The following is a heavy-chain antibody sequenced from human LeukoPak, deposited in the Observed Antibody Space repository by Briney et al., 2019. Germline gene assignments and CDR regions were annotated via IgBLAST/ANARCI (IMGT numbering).Heavy chain of an antibody. V-gene: IGHV4-31*03. D-gene: IGHD2-15*01. CDR2: IYYSGST. CDR3: AREACSGGSCYSIN. J-gene: IGHJ4*02. CDR1: GGSISSGGYY. Sequence: SETLSLTCTVSGGSISSGGYYWCWIRQHPGKGLEWIGYIYYSGSTYYNPSLKSRVTISVDTSKNQFSLKLSSVTAADTAVYYCAREACSGGSCYSINWGQGTLVTVSS.